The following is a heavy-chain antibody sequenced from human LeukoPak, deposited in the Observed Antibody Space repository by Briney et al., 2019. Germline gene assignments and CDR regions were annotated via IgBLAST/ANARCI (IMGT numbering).Heavy chain of an antibody. CDR2: ITQDGSEK. CDR1: GLTFSIYY. Sequence: GGSLRLSCAASGLTFSIYYMNWVRQAPGKGLEWAATITQDGSEKHYVDSVKGRFTISRDNAKKSLYLQMNSLRAEDTAVYFCARDLFKGYSSSMDVWGQGTTVTVSS. D-gene: IGHD6-13*01. J-gene: IGHJ6*02. CDR3: ARDLFKGYSSSMDV. V-gene: IGHV3-7*03.